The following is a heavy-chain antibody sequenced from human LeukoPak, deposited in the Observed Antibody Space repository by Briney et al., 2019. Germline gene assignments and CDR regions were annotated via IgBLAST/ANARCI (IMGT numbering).Heavy chain of an antibody. CDR2: IHSGGST. CDR3: ARALNYYYYYMDV. J-gene: IGHJ6*03. Sequence: MASETLSLTCTVSGDSVTSYYWGWIRQPPGKGLEWIGYIHSGGSTIYNPSLKSRVTISVDTSKNQFSLKLSSVTAADTAVYYCARALNYYYYYMDVWGKGTTVTVSS. V-gene: IGHV4-59*02. CDR1: GDSVTSYY.